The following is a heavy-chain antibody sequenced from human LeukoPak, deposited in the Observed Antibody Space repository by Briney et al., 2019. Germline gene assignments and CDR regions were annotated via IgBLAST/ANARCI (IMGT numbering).Heavy chain of an antibody. CDR2: ISSSSSTI. D-gene: IGHD3-10*01. J-gene: IGHJ6*02. CDR1: GFTFSSYA. V-gene: IGHV3-48*01. CDR3: AKAFRYYYGSGSPARYYYYYGMDV. Sequence: GGSLRLSCAASGFTFSSYAMSWVRQAPGKGLEWVSYISSSSSTIYYADSVKGRFTISRDNAKNSLYLQMNSLRAEDTALYYCAKAFRYYYGSGSPARYYYYYGMDVWGQGTTVTVSS.